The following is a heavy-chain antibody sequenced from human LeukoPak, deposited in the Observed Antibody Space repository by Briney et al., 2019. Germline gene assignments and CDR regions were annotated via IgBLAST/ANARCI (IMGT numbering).Heavy chain of an antibody. CDR3: ARDKGSSSASYYFGS. CDR2: INPNSGGA. J-gene: IGHJ4*02. V-gene: IGHV1-2*06. CDR1: GYTFTGYY. Sequence: ASVKVSCKASGYTFTGYYIHWVRQAPGQGLEYMGRINPNSGGANYAQKFQDRVTMTRDTSISTAYMELSRLRSDDTAVYYCARDKGSSSASYYFGSWGQGTLVTVSS. D-gene: IGHD2-15*01.